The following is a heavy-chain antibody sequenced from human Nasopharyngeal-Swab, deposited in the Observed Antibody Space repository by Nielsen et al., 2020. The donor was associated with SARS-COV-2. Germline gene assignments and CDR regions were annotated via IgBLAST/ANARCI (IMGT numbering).Heavy chain of an antibody. J-gene: IGHJ4*02. CDR1: GGSISSYY. CDR2: IYTSGST. CDR3: AREERWYSSGRFDY. Sequence: SETLSLTCTVSGGSISSYYWSWIRQPAGKGLEWIGRIYTSGSTNYNPSLKSRVTMSVDTSKNQFSLKLSSVTAADTAVYYCAREERWYSSGRFDYWGQGTLVTVSS. D-gene: IGHD6-19*01. V-gene: IGHV4-4*07.